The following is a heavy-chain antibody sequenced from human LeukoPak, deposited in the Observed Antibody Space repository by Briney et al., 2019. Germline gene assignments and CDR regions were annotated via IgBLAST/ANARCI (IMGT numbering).Heavy chain of an antibody. CDR2: INHSGST. CDR3: ARASYNWNYRVDY. J-gene: IGHJ4*02. D-gene: IGHD1-7*01. V-gene: IGHV4-34*01. CDR1: GGSFSGYY. Sequence: DPSETLSLTCAVYGGSFSGYYWSWIRQPPGKGLEWIGEINHSGSTNYNPSPKSRVTISVDTSKNQFSLKLSSVTAADTAVYYCARASYNWNYRVDYWGQGTLVTVSS.